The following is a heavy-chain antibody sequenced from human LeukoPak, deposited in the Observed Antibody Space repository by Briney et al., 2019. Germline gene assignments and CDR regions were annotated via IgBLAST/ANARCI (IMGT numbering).Heavy chain of an antibody. D-gene: IGHD3-10*01. J-gene: IGHJ4*02. CDR1: GFTFSSYS. CDR3: AKDRRLLWFGELLPLW. Sequence: GGSLRLSCAASGFTFSSYSMNWVRQAPGKGLEWVSSISSSSSYIYYADSVKGRFTISRDNAKNSLYLQMNSLRAEDTAVYYCAKDRRLLWFGELLPLWWGQGTLVTVSS. CDR2: ISSSSSYI. V-gene: IGHV3-21*04.